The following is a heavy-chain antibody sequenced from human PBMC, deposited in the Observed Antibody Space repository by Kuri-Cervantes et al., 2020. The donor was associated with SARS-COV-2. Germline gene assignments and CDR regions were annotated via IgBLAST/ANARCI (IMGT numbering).Heavy chain of an antibody. CDR1: GYSISSGYY. J-gene: IGHJ6*03. D-gene: IGHD2-2*01. V-gene: IGHV4-38-2*01. Sequence: SETLSLTCAVSGYSISSGYYWGWIRQPPGKGLEWIGSIYHSGSTYYNPSLKSRVTISVDTSKNQFSLKLSSVTAADTAVYYCARGVYCSSTSCPYYYYYMDVWGKGTTVTVSS. CDR3: ARGVYCSSTSCPYYYYYMDV. CDR2: IYHSGST.